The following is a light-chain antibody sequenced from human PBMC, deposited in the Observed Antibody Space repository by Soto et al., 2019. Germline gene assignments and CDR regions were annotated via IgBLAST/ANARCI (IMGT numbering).Light chain of an antibody. CDR3: CSYAGSPRYV. Sequence: QSALTQPPSASGSPGQSVTISCTGTSSDVGGYNYVSWYQQHPGKAPKVMIYDVSERPSGVPDRFSGSKSGNTASLTISGLQAEDEADYYCCSYAGSPRYVLGTGTKLTVL. CDR2: DVS. V-gene: IGLV2-11*01. CDR1: SSDVGGYNY. J-gene: IGLJ1*01.